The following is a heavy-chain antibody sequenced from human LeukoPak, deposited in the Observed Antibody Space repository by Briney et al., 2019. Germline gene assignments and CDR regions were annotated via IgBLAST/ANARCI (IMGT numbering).Heavy chain of an antibody. CDR3: ARVAVAEFDN. CDR2: INPNSGDT. V-gene: IGHV1-2*06. CDR1: GYTFTAYY. Sequence: GASVKVSCKASGYTFTAYYMHWVRQAPGQGLEWMGRINPNSGDTNYAQKFQGRVTMTRDTSINTAYMGLSRLRSDDTAVYYCARVAVAEFDNWGQGTLVTVSS. J-gene: IGHJ4*02. D-gene: IGHD6-19*01.